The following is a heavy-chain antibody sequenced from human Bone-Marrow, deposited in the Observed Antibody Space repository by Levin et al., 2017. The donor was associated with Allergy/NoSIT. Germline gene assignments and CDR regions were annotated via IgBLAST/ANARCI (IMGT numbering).Heavy chain of an antibody. V-gene: IGHV3-7*03. CDR3: ARVRTGGFWSGYPDF. Sequence: GESLKISCAASGFNFRAYRMSWVRQAPGKGLEWVADIKQDGTERFYVASVKGRFTISRDNARDSLHLDMNDLKAEDTALYYCARVRTGGFWSGYPDFWGPGPPVTVSS. CDR1: GFNFRAYR. CDR2: IKQDGTER. J-gene: IGHJ4*02. D-gene: IGHD3-3*01.